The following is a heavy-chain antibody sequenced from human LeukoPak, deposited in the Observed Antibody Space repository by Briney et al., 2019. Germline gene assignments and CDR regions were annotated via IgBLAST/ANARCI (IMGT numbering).Heavy chain of an antibody. CDR2: IYYSGST. CDR3: ASAVTPYYFGY. Sequence: SETLSLTCTVSGGSISSGDYYWSWIRQPPGKGLEWIGYIYYSGSTYYNPSLKSRVTISVDTSKNQFSLKLSSVTAADTAVYYCASAVTPYYFGYWGQGTLVTVSS. V-gene: IGHV4-30-4*08. CDR1: GGSISSGDYY. D-gene: IGHD4-11*01. J-gene: IGHJ4*02.